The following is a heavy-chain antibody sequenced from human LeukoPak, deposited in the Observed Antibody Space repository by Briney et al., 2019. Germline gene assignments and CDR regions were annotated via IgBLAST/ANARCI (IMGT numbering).Heavy chain of an antibody. CDR3: LGYCSGGSCYSGGY. Sequence: PGTSLRLSCAASGFNFPRFGMHWVRQTPDTRLQWVAVIWFDGSKTFYDDSVKGRFTISRDTSKNTQFLQMNSLRAEDTAVYYCLGYCSGGSCYSGGYWGQGTLVTVSS. J-gene: IGHJ4*02. CDR2: IWFDGSKT. V-gene: IGHV3-33*01. D-gene: IGHD2-15*01. CDR1: GFNFPRFG.